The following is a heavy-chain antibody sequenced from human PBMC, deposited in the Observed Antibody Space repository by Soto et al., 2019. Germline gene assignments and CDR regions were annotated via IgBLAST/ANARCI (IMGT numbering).Heavy chain of an antibody. J-gene: IGHJ4*02. Sequence: QVQLVQSGAEVRMPGASVKVSCKASGYSLTRYSVHWVRQAPGQRLEWMGWIGTGNGHTKYSQKFQGRVTFTRDTSASTTYMDLRSRRSEDTAVYSCARGIRWSGADDYGMDYFDSWGQGAPVTVSS. CDR2: IGTGNGHT. V-gene: IGHV1-3*04. CDR3: ARGIRWSGADDYGMDYFDS. CDR1: GYSLTRYS. D-gene: IGHD4-17*01.